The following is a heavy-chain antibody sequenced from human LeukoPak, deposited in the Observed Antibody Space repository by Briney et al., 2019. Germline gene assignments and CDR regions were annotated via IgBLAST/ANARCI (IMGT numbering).Heavy chain of an antibody. CDR3: ARGRYYYGSGTSMDV. J-gene: IGHJ6*02. V-gene: IGHV3-30-3*01. CDR1: GFTFSSYA. Sequence: GGSLRLSCAASGFTFSSYAMHWVRQAPGKGLEGVAVISYDGSNKSYADSVKGRFTISRDNSKNTLYLQMNSLRAEDTAVYYCARGRYYYGSGTSMDVWGQGTTVTVSS. CDR2: ISYDGSNK. D-gene: IGHD3-10*01.